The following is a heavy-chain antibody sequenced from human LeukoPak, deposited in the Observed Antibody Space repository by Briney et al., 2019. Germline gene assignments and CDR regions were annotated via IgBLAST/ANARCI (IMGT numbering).Heavy chain of an antibody. J-gene: IGHJ5*02. CDR1: GGSISSYY. D-gene: IGHD3-16*02. CDR3: ARGYYDYVWGSYRYVHWFDP. V-gene: IGHV4-59*01. Sequence: SETLSLTCTVSGGSISSYYWSWIRQPPGKGLEWIGYIYYSGSTNYNPSLKSRVTISVDTSKNQFSLKLSSVTAADTAVYYCARGYYDYVWGSYRYVHWFDPWGQGTLVTVSS. CDR2: IYYSGST.